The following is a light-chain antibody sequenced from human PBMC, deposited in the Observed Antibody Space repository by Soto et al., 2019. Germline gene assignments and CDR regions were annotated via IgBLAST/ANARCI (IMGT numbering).Light chain of an antibody. CDR2: RND. CDR1: SSNIGKNW. V-gene: IGLV1-47*01. J-gene: IGLJ2*01. Sequence: QSVLTQPPSASGTPGQRVTISCSRTSSNIGKNWVYWYQHLPGTAPKLLIYRNDQRPSGVPDRFSGSKSGTSASLAISGLRSEDETDYYCATWDDSLSGQVFGGGTKLTVL. CDR3: ATWDDSLSGQV.